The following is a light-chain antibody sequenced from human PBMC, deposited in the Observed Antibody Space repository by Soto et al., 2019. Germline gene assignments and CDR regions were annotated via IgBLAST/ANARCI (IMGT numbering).Light chain of an antibody. V-gene: IGLV2-23*01. CDR3: CSYAGRRTFYV. CDR2: EGS. J-gene: IGLJ1*01. Sequence: QSALTQPASVSGSPGQSITVSCTGTSSDVGSYNLVSWYQQHPGKAPKLMIYEGSKRRSGVSTRSSGSKSGNTASLTNSGLPVEDECDYYCCSYAGRRTFYVFGPGTKLTVL. CDR1: SSDVGSYNL.